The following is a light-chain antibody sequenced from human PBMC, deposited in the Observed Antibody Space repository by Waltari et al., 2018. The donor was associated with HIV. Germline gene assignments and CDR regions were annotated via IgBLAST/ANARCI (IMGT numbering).Light chain of an antibody. V-gene: IGLV2-8*01. J-gene: IGLJ1*01. CDR1: RSDVGGYNY. CDR2: EVT. Sequence: QSALTQPPSASGSPGQSVTISCTGTRSDVGGYNYVSWYQQYPGKAPKLMIYEVTKRPSGVPERFSGAKSGNTASLTVSGLQAEDEADYYCNSYAGSNNPYVFGTGTKVTVL. CDR3: NSYAGSNNPYV.